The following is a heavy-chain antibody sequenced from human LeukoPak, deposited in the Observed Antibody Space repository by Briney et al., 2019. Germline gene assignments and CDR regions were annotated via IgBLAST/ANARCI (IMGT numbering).Heavy chain of an antibody. CDR3: ARVGGRNYYDSSGYHYAEYFQH. CDR1: GYSFTSYD. J-gene: IGHJ1*01. D-gene: IGHD3-22*01. V-gene: IGHV7-4-1*02. CDR2: INTNTGNP. Sequence: ASVKVSCKASGYSFTSYDMNWVRQAPGQGLEWMGWINTNTGNPTYAQGFTGRFVLSVDTSVSTTYLQISSLKAEDTAVYCCARVGGRNYYDSSGYHYAEYFQHWGQGTLVTVSS.